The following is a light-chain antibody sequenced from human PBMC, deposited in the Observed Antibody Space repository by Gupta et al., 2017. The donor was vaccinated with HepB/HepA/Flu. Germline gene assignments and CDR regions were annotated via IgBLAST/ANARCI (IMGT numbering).Light chain of an antibody. CDR2: GGS. CDR3: QQDYSDPLT. Sequence: ALPLPQSPSSMSASVGDRVTITCRASQGIRTDLVWYQQKPGKAPKLLIYGGSSLQNGVPSRFSGSGSGTEFSFTISGLHPEDFATYYCQQDYSDPLTFGRGTKVEI. CDR1: QGIRTD. J-gene: IGKJ4*01. V-gene: IGKV1-6*01.